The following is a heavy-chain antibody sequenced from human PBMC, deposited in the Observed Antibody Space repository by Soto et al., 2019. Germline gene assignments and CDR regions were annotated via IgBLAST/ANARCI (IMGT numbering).Heavy chain of an antibody. J-gene: IGHJ6*02. CDR3: VSSYGGGYSYGVYYYYGMDV. Sequence: TLSLTCAVSGGSISSGGYSWSWIRQPPGKGLEWIGYIYHSGSTYYNPSLKSRVTISVDRSKNQFSLKLSSVTAADTAVYYCVSSYGGGYSYGVYYYYGMDVWGQGTTVTVSS. D-gene: IGHD5-18*01. CDR1: GGSISSGGYS. V-gene: IGHV4-30-2*01. CDR2: IYHSGST.